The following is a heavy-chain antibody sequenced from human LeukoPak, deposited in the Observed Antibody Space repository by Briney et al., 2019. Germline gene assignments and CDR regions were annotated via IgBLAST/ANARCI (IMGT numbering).Heavy chain of an antibody. J-gene: IGHJ5*02. V-gene: IGHV1-8*01. CDR3: ARGFVLRFLEWLSYHNWFDP. Sequence: ASVKVSCKASGYTFTSYDINWVRQATGQGLEWMGWMNPNGGNTGYAQKFQGRVTMTRNTSISTAYMELSSLRSEDTAVYYCARGFVLRFLEWLSYHNWFDPWGQGTLVTVSS. CDR1: GYTFTSYD. D-gene: IGHD3-3*01. CDR2: MNPNGGNT.